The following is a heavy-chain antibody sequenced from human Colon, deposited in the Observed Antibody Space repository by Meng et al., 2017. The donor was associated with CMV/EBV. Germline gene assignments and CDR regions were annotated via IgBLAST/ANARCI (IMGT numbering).Heavy chain of an antibody. Sequence: SETLSLTCTVSGASLNNDNSFWGWIRQAPGKGLEWIGTIHHTGPTFYNPSFLNRVTISLDRSKSQFSLTLTSVTAADTAVYYCANFPTSPVVPPFDYWGQGTLVTVSS. CDR3: ANFPTSPVVPPFDY. D-gene: IGHD3-22*01. CDR2: IHHTGPT. V-gene: IGHV4-39*07. J-gene: IGHJ4*02. CDR1: GASLNNDNSF.